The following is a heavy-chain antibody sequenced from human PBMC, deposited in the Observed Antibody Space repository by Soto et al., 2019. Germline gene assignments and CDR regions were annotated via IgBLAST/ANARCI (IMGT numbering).Heavy chain of an antibody. J-gene: IGHJ3*02. CDR1: GDNFSSYS. D-gene: IGHD2-15*01. Sequence: SVKVSCKGSGDNFSSYSIRWVRQAPGQRLEWMGGIIPIYGKAKYSQKFQGRITITTDESTSTAYMELSSLRSEDTAVYYCVREGRDIVLVAAATYDAFDIWG. CDR2: IIPIYGKA. CDR3: VREGRDIVLVAAATYDAFDI. V-gene: IGHV1-69*05.